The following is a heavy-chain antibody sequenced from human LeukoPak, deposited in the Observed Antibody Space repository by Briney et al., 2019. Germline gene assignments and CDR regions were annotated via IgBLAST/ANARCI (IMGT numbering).Heavy chain of an antibody. CDR2: FFYRGST. J-gene: IGHJ5*02. Sequence: KSSETLSLTCTVSGDSIISSSYYWGWIRQPPGKGPEWIGSFFYRGSTFYNPSLQSRAIISVDTSKNQFSLKLNSVTAADTAVYYCGRDPGGTHVSWGQGTLVTVSS. CDR3: GRDPGGTHVS. V-gene: IGHV4-39*07. CDR1: GDSIISSSYY.